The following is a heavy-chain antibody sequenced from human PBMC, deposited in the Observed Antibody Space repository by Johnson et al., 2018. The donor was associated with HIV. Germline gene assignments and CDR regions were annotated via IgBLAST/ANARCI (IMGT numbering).Heavy chain of an antibody. Sequence: VQLVESGGGLIQPGGSLRLSCAASGFTVSSNYMSWVRQAPGKGLEWGSVIYSGGRTYYDDSVKGRFTISRDNSKTTLYLQMNSLRAEDTAVYYCAIPDSSAWDSSGYYHGEAVWGQGTMVTVS. J-gene: IGHJ3*01. D-gene: IGHD3-22*01. CDR1: GFTVSSNY. CDR3: AIPDSSAWDSSGYYHGEAV. CDR2: IYSGGRT. V-gene: IGHV3-53*01.